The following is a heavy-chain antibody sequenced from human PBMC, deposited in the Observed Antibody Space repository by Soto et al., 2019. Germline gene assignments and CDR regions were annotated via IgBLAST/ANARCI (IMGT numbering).Heavy chain of an antibody. Sequence: QVQLQESGPGLVKPSQTLSLTCTVSGGSISSGDYYWSWIRQPPGKGLEWIGYIYYSGSTYYNPSLKSRVTLSVDTSKNQFSLKLSSLTAADTAVYYCARGGDCSGGSCYSSDFDYWGQGTLVTVSS. CDR1: GGSISSGDYY. CDR3: ARGGDCSGGSCYSSDFDY. J-gene: IGHJ4*02. D-gene: IGHD2-15*01. CDR2: IYYSGST. V-gene: IGHV4-30-4*01.